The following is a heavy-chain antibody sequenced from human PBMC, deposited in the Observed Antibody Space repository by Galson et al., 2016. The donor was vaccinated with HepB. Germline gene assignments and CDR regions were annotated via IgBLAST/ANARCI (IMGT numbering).Heavy chain of an antibody. CDR1: GYSFTNYW. CDR2: IDPSDSNT. CDR3: ARRVTWGGSGRFDP. Sequence: QSGAEVKKPGESLRISCKGSGYSFTNYWINWVRQMPGKGLEWMGRIDPSDSNTNYSPSFQGQVTISADTSVGTAYLQWSSLKASDTAIYYCARRVTWGGSGRFDPWGQGTLVTVAS. V-gene: IGHV5-10-1*01. J-gene: IGHJ5*02. D-gene: IGHD7-27*01.